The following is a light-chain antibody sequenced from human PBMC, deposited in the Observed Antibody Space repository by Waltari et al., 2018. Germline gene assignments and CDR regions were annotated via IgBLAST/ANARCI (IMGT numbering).Light chain of an antibody. CDR1: RSISRW. J-gene: IGKJ2*01. Sequence: DIQMTQSPSTLSASVGDTVTITCRASRSISRWLAWFQPKPGKAPKLLIYKASTLESGVPSRFSGSGSGSEFNITISSLQPDDLATYYCQQYNSYSEYTFGQGTKLEMK. CDR2: KAS. V-gene: IGKV1-5*03. CDR3: QQYNSYSEYT.